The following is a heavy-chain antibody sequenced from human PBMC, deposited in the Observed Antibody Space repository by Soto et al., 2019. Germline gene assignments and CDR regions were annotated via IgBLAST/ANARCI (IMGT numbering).Heavy chain of an antibody. CDR3: AKDSAEGDYIWGSYRYPFDY. V-gene: IGHV3-23*01. J-gene: IGHJ4*02. CDR1: GFTFSSYA. CDR2: ISGSGGGT. Sequence: EVQLLESGGGLVQPGGSLRLSCAASGFTFSSYAMSWVRQAPGKGLEWVSAISGSGGGTYYADSVKGRFTISRDNSKNTPYLQMNSLRAEDTAVYYCAKDSAEGDYIWGSYRYPFDYWGQGTLVTVSS. D-gene: IGHD3-16*02.